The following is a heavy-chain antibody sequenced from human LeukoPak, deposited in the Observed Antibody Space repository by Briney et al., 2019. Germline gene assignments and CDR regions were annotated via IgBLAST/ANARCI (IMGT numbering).Heavy chain of an antibody. CDR1: GGSISSYY. CDR3: ARRYGGYDY. V-gene: IGHV4-4*09. CDR2: IYTSGST. D-gene: IGHD5-12*01. Sequence: SETLSLTCTVSGGSISSYYWSWIRQPPGKGLEWIGYIYTSGSTNYNPSLKRRVTISVDTSKTQFSLKLSSVTAADTAVYYCARRYGGYDYWGQGTLVTVSS. J-gene: IGHJ4*02.